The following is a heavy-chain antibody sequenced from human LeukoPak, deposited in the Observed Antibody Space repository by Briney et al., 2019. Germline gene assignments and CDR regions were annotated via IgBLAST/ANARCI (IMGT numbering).Heavy chain of an antibody. CDR3: ARDRNSGSSLDI. CDR2: IYPYSGDT. V-gene: IGHV1-2*02. CDR1: GYSFTGYY. D-gene: IGHD6-6*01. J-gene: IGHJ3*02. Sequence: GASVKVSCKASGYSFTGYYIHWVRQAPGQGLDWMGWIYPYSGDTNYAQNFQGRVTMTRDTSISTAYMELSSLKSDDTAVYYCARDRNSGSSLDIWGQGTMLTVSS.